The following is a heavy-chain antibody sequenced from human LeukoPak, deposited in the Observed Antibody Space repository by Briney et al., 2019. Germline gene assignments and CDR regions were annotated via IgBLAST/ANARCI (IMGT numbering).Heavy chain of an antibody. CDR1: GYTFTGYN. CDR3: VRDVHNWNEDY. D-gene: IGHD1-1*01. V-gene: IGHV1-2*02. Sequence: ASVKVSCKASGYTFTGYNVRWVRQAPGQGLEWLGWINPNSGDTLYQQKIQRRVTLTSDTSISTAYMDLNRLTSDDTAVYYCVRDVHNWNEDYWGQGTLVTVSS. CDR2: INPNSGDT. J-gene: IGHJ4*02.